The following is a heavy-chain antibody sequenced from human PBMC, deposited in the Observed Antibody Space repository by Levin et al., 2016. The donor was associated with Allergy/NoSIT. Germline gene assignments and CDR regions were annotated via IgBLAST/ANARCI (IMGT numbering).Heavy chain of an antibody. Sequence: GESLKISCVASGSTVSNNYVSWVRQAPGKGLEWVSFIYGGKYIYYAESVKGRFTISRDNSKNTLYLQMNSLRVEDTAVYCCAKVRSPRYSNQWHEGDKFDYWGQGTLVTVSS. CDR2: IYGGKYI. CDR1: GSTVSNNY. V-gene: IGHV3-66*01. D-gene: IGHD2-15*01. J-gene: IGHJ4*02. CDR3: AKVRSPRYSNQWHEGDKFDY.